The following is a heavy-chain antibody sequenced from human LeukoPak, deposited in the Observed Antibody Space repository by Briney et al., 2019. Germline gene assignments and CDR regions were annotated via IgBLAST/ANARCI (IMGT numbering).Heavy chain of an antibody. CDR2: IYHSGST. CDR3: ARVGDYYDSSGYYSNWFDP. D-gene: IGHD3-22*01. CDR1: GGSISSGGYS. V-gene: IGHV4-30-2*01. Sequence: SQTLSLTCAVSGGSISSGGYSWSWIRQPPGKGLESIGYIYHSGSTYYNPSLKSRVTISVDRSNHQFSLKLSSVTAADTAVYYCARVGDYYDSSGYYSNWFDPWGQGTLVTVSS. J-gene: IGHJ5*02.